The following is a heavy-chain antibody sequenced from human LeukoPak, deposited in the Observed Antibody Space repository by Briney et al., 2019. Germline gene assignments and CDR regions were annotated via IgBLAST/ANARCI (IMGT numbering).Heavy chain of an antibody. CDR2: INSDGSST. V-gene: IGHV3-74*01. J-gene: IGHJ4*02. CDR3: ARDGANFNDY. D-gene: IGHD1-26*01. Sequence: GGSLGLSCAASGFTFSSYWMHWVRQVPGKGLVWVSLINSDGSSTSYADSVKGRFTMSRDNAKNTLYLQMNSLRAEDTAVYYCARDGANFNDYWGQGTLVTVSS. CDR1: GFTFSSYW.